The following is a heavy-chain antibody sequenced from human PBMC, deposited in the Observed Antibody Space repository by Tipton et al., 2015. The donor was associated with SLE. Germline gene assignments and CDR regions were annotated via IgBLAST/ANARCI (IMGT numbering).Heavy chain of an antibody. Sequence: LRLSCTVSGDSMSTSRSYWVWIRQSPGKGLEWIGSIHHSGSTYYNPSLKRRLTISAHMPKNHFSPSLSSVTATDTAIYYCGSGSIFGVISLWGQGTLVTVSS. CDR1: GDSMSTSRSY. J-gene: IGHJ4*02. V-gene: IGHV4-39*01. CDR2: IHHSGST. D-gene: IGHD3-3*01. CDR3: GSGSIFGVISL.